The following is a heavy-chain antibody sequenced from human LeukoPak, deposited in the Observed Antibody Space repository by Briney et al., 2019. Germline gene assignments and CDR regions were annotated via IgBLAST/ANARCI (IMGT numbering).Heavy chain of an antibody. J-gene: IGHJ4*02. CDR3: AREGGGYYDSSGYYYY. V-gene: IGHV3-7*01. D-gene: IGHD3-22*01. Sequence: GGSLRLSCAASGFSFSSYWMSWVRQAPGKGLERVANIKQDGREKYYVDSVKGRFTISRDNAKNSLYLQMNSLRAEDTAVYYCAREGGGYYDSSGYYYYWGQGILVTVSS. CDR2: IKQDGREK. CDR1: GFSFSSYW.